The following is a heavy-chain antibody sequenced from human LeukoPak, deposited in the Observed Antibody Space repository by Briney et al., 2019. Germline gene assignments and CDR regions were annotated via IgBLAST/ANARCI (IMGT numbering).Heavy chain of an antibody. CDR1: GGSISSSSYY. D-gene: IGHD3-22*01. CDR2: IYYSGST. Sequence: SETLSLTYTVSGGSISSSSYYWGWIRQPPGKGLEWIGSIYYSGSTYYNPSLKSRVTISVDTSKNQFSLKLSSVTAADTAVYYCARGQRSTRRYYYDSSGYYNDGAFDIWGQGTMVTVSS. V-gene: IGHV4-39*07. CDR3: ARGQRSTRRYYYDSSGYYNDGAFDI. J-gene: IGHJ3*02.